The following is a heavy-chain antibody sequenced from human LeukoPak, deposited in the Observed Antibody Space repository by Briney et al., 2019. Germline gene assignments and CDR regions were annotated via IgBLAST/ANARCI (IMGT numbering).Heavy chain of an antibody. CDR2: IYYSGST. Sequence: SETLSLTCTVSGGSISSGDYYWSWIRQPPGKGLEWIGYIYYSGSTYYNPSLKSRVTISVDTSKNQISLKLSSVTAADTAVYYCARIRNTAMVIWGQGTMVTVSS. D-gene: IGHD5-18*01. CDR1: GGSISSGDYY. J-gene: IGHJ3*02. CDR3: ARIRNTAMVI. V-gene: IGHV4-30-4*08.